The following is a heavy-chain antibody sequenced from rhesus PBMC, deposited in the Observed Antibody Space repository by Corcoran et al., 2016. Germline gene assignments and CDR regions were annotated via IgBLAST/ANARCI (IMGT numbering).Heavy chain of an antibody. CDR3: ARGSGSGWAGFDY. D-gene: IGHD6-31*01. J-gene: IGHJ4*01. CDR2: IYWDEGK. CDR1: GFSLTTSGVG. Sequence: QVTLKESGPALVKPTQTLTLTCTFSGFSLTTSGVGVGWIRQPPGKALEWLSIIYWDEGKRYRTALKSRLTITKDTSKNQVVLTMTNMDPMDTATYYCARGSGSGWAGFDYWGQGVLVTVSS. V-gene: IGHV2-152*01.